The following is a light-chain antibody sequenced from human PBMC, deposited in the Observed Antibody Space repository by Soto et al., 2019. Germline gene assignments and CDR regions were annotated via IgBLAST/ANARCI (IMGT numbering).Light chain of an antibody. V-gene: IGLV2-14*03. Sequence: QSALTQPASVSGSPGQSITISCTGTSSNVGAYTFVSWYQQHPDKVPKLMIFDVSRRPSGVSDRFSGSKSGNTASLTISGLQPEDEADYYCSSYTSSSTHVFGSGTKLTVL. J-gene: IGLJ1*01. CDR3: SSYTSSSTHV. CDR1: SSNVGAYTF. CDR2: DVS.